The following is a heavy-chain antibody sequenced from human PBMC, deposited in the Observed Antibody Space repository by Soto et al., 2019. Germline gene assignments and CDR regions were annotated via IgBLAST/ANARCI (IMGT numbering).Heavy chain of an antibody. Sequence: GGSLRLSCAASGFTSSSYAMSWVRQAPGKGLEWVSAISGSGGSTYYADSVKGRFTISRDNSKNTLYLQMNSLRAEDTAVYYCAKVDRAVAGGAFDYWGQGTLVTVSA. CDR1: GFTSSSYA. D-gene: IGHD6-19*01. CDR3: AKVDRAVAGGAFDY. CDR2: ISGSGGST. J-gene: IGHJ4*02. V-gene: IGHV3-23*01.